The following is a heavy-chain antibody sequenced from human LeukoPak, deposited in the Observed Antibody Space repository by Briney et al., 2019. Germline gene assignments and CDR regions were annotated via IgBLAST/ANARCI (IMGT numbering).Heavy chain of an antibody. CDR3: ARLREIPVFGVVTKSTSYFDY. CDR1: GFTFSSYW. J-gene: IGHJ4*02. CDR2: IKSDGSST. Sequence: GGSLRLSCAASGFTFSSYWMHWVRQDPGKGLVWVSRIKSDGSSTNYADSVKGRFTISRDNAKNTLYLQMNSLRAEDTAVYYCARLREIPVFGVVTKSTSYFDYWGQGTLVTVSS. D-gene: IGHD3-3*01. V-gene: IGHV3-74*01.